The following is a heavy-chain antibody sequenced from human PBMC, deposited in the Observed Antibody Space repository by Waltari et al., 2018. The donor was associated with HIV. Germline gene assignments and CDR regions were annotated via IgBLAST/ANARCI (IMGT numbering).Heavy chain of an antibody. CDR3: ARRDASGWFSFDY. J-gene: IGHJ4*02. V-gene: IGHV7-4-1*02. Sequence: QVQLVQSGSAFTNPGASVKVSCTASGSTFTRFPIISVRRAPGQGLEWMGWIDTDTGNPTYAQGFTGLFVLSLDTSVSTAYLQISSLKAEDTAVYYCARRDASGWFSFDYWGQGTLVTVSS. CDR1: GSTFTRFP. D-gene: IGHD6-19*01. CDR2: IDTDTGNP.